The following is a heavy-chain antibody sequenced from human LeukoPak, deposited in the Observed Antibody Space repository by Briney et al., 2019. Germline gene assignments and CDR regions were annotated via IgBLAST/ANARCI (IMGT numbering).Heavy chain of an antibody. CDR1: GFTFDDYA. D-gene: IGHD3-10*01. V-gene: IGHV3-9*01. J-gene: IGHJ6*02. CDR3: AKDMNTRLGSGSYYNEVGMDV. Sequence: GRSLRLSCAASGFTFDDYAMHWVRQAPGKGLEWVSGISWNSGSIGYADSVKGRFTISRDNAKNSLYLQMNSLRAEDTALYYCAKDMNTRLGSGSYYNEVGMDVWGQGTTVTVSS. CDR2: ISWNSGSI.